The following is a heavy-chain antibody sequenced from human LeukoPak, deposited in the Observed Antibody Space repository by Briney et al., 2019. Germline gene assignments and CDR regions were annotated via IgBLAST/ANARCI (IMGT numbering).Heavy chain of an antibody. CDR2: INPNSGGT. CDR1: GYTFTGYY. CDR3: ARDLPRVITPFGY. D-gene: IGHD3-22*01. J-gene: IGHJ4*02. V-gene: IGHV1-2*02. Sequence: GASVKVSCKASGYTFTGYYMHWVRQAPGQGLEWMGWINPNSGGTNYAQKFQGRVTMTRDTSISTAYMELSRLRSDDTAVYYCARDLPRVITPFGYWGQGTLVTVSS.